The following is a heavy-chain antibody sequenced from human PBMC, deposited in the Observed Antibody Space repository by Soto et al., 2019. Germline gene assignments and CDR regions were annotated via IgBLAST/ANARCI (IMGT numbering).Heavy chain of an antibody. V-gene: IGHV3-23*01. Sequence: GGSLRLSCAASGFTFSNYVMTWVRQPPGKGLEWVSAIGGSGGNPYYADSVKGRFTISRDNSKNTLYLQMNSLRAEDTAVYYCAKYIQGYCSGNICYYFDNWGQGTLVTVSS. D-gene: IGHD2-15*01. CDR1: GFTFSNYV. J-gene: IGHJ4*02. CDR2: IGGSGGNP. CDR3: AKYIQGYCSGNICYYFDN.